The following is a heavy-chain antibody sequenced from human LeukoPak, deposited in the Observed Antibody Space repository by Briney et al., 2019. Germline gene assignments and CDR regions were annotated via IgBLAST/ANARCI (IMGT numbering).Heavy chain of an antibody. V-gene: IGHV4-34*01. D-gene: IGHD5-18*01. CDR3: ARARSGYSYGYYYYYGMDV. CDR2: INHSGST. CDR1: GGSFSGYY. Sequence: PSETLSLTCAVYGGSFSGYYWSWIRQPPGRGLEWIGEINHSGSTNYNPSLKGRVTISVDTSKNQFSLKLSSVTAADTAVYYCARARSGYSYGYYYYYGMDVWGQGTTVTVSS. J-gene: IGHJ6*02.